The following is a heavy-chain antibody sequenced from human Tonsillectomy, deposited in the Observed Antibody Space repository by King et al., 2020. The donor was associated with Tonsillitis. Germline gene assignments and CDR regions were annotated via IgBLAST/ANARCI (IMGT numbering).Heavy chain of an antibody. CDR1: GFSFNSYG. V-gene: IGHV3-33*01. Sequence: VQLVESGGGVVQPGRSLRLSCEVSGFSFNSYGMHWVRQAPGKGLEWVAGIWYEGSNKYDVDSVKGRFTSSRDNSKNTLFLQMNSLRVEDTAVYYCARDRYCSSTSCYGRGYFDYWGQGALVTVSS. CDR3: ARDRYCSSTSCYGRGYFDY. CDR2: IWYEGSNK. J-gene: IGHJ4*02. D-gene: IGHD2-2*01.